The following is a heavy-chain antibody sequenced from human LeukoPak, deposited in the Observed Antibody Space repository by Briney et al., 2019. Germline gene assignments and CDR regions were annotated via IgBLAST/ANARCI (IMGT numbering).Heavy chain of an antibody. V-gene: IGHV4-59*08. Sequence: SETLSLTCTVPDGSISNYFWSWIQQPPGKGLEWIGYIYYTEMPNSNPSLKSRVTISLDTSKNQFSLNLRSVTAADTAIYYCARHGRMVIMSKFSTGIDQWGQGTLVTVSS. CDR1: DGSISNYF. J-gene: IGHJ4*02. CDR3: ARHGRMVIMSKFSTGIDQ. D-gene: IGHD2-8*01. CDR2: IYYTEMP.